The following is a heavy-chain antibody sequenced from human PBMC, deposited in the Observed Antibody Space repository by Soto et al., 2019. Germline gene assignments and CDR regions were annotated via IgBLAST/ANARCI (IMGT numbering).Heavy chain of an antibody. J-gene: IGHJ6*03. Sequence: GGSLRLSCAASGFTFNSFSMNWVRQAPGRGLEWISGISSSSSAIYYADSVKGRFTISRDNAKNSLYLQMNSLRVEDTAVYYCGRRWGSRSLNLFERWGKGRKVT. CDR3: GRRWGSRSLNLFER. CDR2: ISSSSSAI. V-gene: IGHV3-48*01. CDR1: GFTFNSFS. D-gene: IGHD3-16*01.